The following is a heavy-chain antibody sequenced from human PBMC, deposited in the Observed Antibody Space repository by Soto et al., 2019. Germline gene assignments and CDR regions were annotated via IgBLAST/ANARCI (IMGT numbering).Heavy chain of an antibody. Sequence: DVQLLESGGGLVQPGGSLRLSCVVSGFTFSSYAMSWVRQAPGKGLEWVSSISGSGGNIYYADSVKGRFTISRDNSKNLLHLQMNSLRAEDTAVDYCAKPASGWYPKLMNGMDVCGQGATGTVSS. J-gene: IGHJ6*02. CDR3: AKPASGWYPKLMNGMDV. CDR1: GFTFSSYA. D-gene: IGHD6-19*01. CDR2: ISGSGGNI. V-gene: IGHV3-23*01.